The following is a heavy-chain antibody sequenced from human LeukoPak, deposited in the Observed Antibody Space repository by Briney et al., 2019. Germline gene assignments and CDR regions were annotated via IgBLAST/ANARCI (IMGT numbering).Heavy chain of an antibody. D-gene: IGHD1-1*01. CDR3: AKHNIDY. J-gene: IGHJ4*02. CDR2: ISYDGSNK. Sequence: GGSLRLSCAASGFTFSSYAMHWVRQAPGKGLEWVAVISYDGSNKYYADSVKGRFTVSRDNSKNTLYLQMNSLRAEDTAVYYCAKHNIDYWGQGTLVTVSS. CDR1: GFTFSSYA. V-gene: IGHV3-30-3*02.